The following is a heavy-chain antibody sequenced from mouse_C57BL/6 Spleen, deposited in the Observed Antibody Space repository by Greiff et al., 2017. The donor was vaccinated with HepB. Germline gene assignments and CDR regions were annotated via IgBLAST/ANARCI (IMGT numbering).Heavy chain of an antibody. V-gene: IGHV1-66*01. D-gene: IGHD2-1*01. CDR2: IYPGSGNT. CDR3: ARGAYGNYKDYFDY. Sequence: QVQLQQSGPELVKPGASVKISCKASGYSFTSYYIHWVKQRPGQGLEWIGWIYPGSGNTKYNEKFKGKATLTADTSSSTAYMQLSSLTSEDSAVYYCARGAYGNYKDYFDYWGQGTTLTVSS. J-gene: IGHJ2*01. CDR1: GYSFTSYY.